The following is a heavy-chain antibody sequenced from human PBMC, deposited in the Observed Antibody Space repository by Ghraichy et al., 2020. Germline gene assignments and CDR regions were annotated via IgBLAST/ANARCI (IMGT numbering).Heavy chain of an antibody. CDR1: GGSISSGGYY. V-gene: IGHV4-31*03. CDR3: ARTYDSSGYPGPKIDY. CDR2: IYYSGST. Sequence: SQTLSLTCTVSGGSISSGGYYWSWIRQHPGKGLEWIGYIYYSGSTYYNPSLKSRVTISVDTSKNQFSLKLSSVTAADTAVYYCARTYDSSGYPGPKIDYWGQGTLVTVSS. J-gene: IGHJ4*02. D-gene: IGHD3-22*01.